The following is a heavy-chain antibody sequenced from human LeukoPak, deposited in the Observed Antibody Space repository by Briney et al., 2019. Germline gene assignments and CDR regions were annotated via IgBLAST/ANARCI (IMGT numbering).Heavy chain of an antibody. J-gene: IGHJ6*02. D-gene: IGHD3-16*01. Sequence: PGGSLRLSCAASGFTFSSYWMNWARQARGGGLEWVASINHNGNVSYYVDSVKGRFTISRDNAKNSLYLQMSNLRAEDTAVYFCARGGGLDVWGQGATVTVSS. CDR2: INHNGNVS. CDR1: GFTFSSYW. CDR3: ARGGGLDV. V-gene: IGHV3-7*03.